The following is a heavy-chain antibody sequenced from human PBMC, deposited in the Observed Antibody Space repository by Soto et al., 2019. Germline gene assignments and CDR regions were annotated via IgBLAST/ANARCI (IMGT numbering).Heavy chain of an antibody. V-gene: IGHV3-13*01. J-gene: IGHJ6*02. Sequence: GGSLRLSCAASGFTFSSYDMHWVRQATGKGLEWVSAIGTAGDTYYPGSVKGRFTISRENAKNSLYLQMNSLRAEDTAVYYCARGSEYSSSYYYYYGMDVWGQGTTVTVSS. CDR3: ARGSEYSSSYYYYYGMDV. CDR1: GFTFSSYD. CDR2: IGTAGDT. D-gene: IGHD6-6*01.